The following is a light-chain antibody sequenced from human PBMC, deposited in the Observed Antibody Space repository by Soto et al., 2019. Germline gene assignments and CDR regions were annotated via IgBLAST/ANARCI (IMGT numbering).Light chain of an antibody. Sequence: EIVLTQSPGTISLSPGERATLSCRASQSVSSSYLAWYQQKPGQAPRLLIYGASSRATGIPDRFSGSGSGTDFNLTISRLEPEDFAVYFCQQYGSSPLTFGGGTKVDIK. CDR3: QQYGSSPLT. CDR2: GAS. V-gene: IGKV3-20*01. J-gene: IGKJ4*01. CDR1: QSVSSSY.